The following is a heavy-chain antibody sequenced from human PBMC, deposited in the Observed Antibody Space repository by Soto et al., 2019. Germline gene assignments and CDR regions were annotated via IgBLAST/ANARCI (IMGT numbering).Heavy chain of an antibody. Sequence: ESGGGLVKPGGSLRLSCAVSGLSFSSHSMNWVRQAPGKGLEWVSSISSGGSYIYYSDSVKGRFTISRDNAKNSLYLQMSSLRAEDTALYYCVRELRCSGGSCFSDNYYYYGMDVWGQGTAVTVSS. CDR1: GLSFSSHS. V-gene: IGHV3-21*01. D-gene: IGHD2-15*01. CDR3: VRELRCSGGSCFSDNYYYYGMDV. CDR2: ISSGGSYI. J-gene: IGHJ6*02.